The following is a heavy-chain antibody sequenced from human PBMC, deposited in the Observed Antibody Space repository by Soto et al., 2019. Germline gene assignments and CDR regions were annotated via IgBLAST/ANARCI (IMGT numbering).Heavy chain of an antibody. J-gene: IGHJ3*02. Sequence: EVQLLESGGGLVQPGGSLRLSCAASGFTVSSYAMSWARQAPGKGLEWVSAIRGRRDSTSYADSVKGRFTISRDSSKNTLYLQANSLRAEDTAVYYCSKDRYDSSDYYFFPDIWGQGTMVTVSS. CDR3: SKDRYDSSDYYFFPDI. V-gene: IGHV3-23*01. CDR2: IRGRRDST. D-gene: IGHD3-22*01. CDR1: GFTVSSYA.